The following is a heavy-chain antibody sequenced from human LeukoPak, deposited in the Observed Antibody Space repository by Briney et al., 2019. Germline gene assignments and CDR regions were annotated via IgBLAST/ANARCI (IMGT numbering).Heavy chain of an antibody. J-gene: IGHJ4*02. D-gene: IGHD3-10*01. CDR2: VDYTGAT. CDR3: ARVGSYCFEY. Sequence: PSQTLSLTCTVSGGSISTYYWSWIRQPPGKRLEWSWYVDYTGATNYNPSLKSRLTISVDTCKQQFSLKLSSVPAADTAVYYCARVGSYCFEYWGQGTLVTV. V-gene: IGHV4-59*01. CDR1: GGSISTYY.